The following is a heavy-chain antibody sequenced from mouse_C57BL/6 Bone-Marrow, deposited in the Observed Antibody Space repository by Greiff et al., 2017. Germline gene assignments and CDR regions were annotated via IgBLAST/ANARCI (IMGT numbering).Heavy chain of an antibody. CDR3: ARSDGSSYDDY. J-gene: IGHJ2*01. CDR2: INPYNGGT. D-gene: IGHD1-1*01. CDR1: GYTFTDYY. V-gene: IGHV1-19*01. Sequence: EVQLQQSGPVLVKPGASVKMSCKASGYTFTDYYMNWVKQSHGKSLEWIGVINPYNGGTSYNQKFKGKATLTVDKSSSTAYMELNSLTSEDSAVYYCARSDGSSYDDYWGQGTTLTVSS.